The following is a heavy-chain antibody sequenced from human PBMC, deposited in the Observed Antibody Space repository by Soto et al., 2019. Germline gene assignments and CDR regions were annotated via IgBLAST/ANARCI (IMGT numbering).Heavy chain of an antibody. V-gene: IGHV3-30*18. Sequence: QVQLVESGGGAVQPGESLRLSCVASGFDFTYYAMHWVRQAPGKGLESVAVMSSDGSKIHHTDSEKGRFTISRDNSKNTLYLQMNSLRKEDTAVYFCAKDEGVGVTLGLFDYWGQGTLVSVSS. CDR3: AKDEGVGVTLGLFDY. J-gene: IGHJ4*02. D-gene: IGHD1-26*01. CDR1: GFDFTYYA. CDR2: MSSDGSKI.